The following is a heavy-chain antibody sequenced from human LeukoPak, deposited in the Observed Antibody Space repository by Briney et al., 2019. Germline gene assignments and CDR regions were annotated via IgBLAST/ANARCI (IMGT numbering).Heavy chain of an antibody. CDR2: IYHSVST. D-gene: IGHD2-2*01. J-gene: IGHJ6*03. CDR1: GYFISSGFY. Sequence: PPETLSLTCTVSGYFISSGFYWGWVRQPPGKGLEWIGSIYHSVSTYYNPSLKSRVTIPLDTSKNQFSLKLNSVTAADTAVYYCAGSTSQNYYYMDVWGKGATVTVSS. V-gene: IGHV4-38-2*02. CDR3: AGSTSQNYYYMDV.